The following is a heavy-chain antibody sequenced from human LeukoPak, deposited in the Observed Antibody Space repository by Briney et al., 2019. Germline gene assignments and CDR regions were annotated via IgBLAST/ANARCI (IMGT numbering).Heavy chain of an antibody. J-gene: IGHJ6*03. Sequence: SETLSLTCTVSGVSISSYYWSWIRQPPGKGLEWIVSTYYSGSTYYNPSPKRRVTISVDTSKNEFSLKLSSVTAADTAVYYCARHHSSGDRYYYYYMEVWGKGTTVTISS. CDR1: GVSISSYY. CDR2: TYYSGST. V-gene: IGHV4-39*01. D-gene: IGHD6-19*01. CDR3: ARHHSSGDRYYYYYMEV.